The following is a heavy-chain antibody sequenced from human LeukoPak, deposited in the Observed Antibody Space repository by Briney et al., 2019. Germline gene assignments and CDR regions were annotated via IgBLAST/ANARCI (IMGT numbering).Heavy chain of an antibody. CDR2: ISGHTANT. Sequence: ASVTVSCKTSGYIFKNYGVSWVRQAPGQGLEGMGWISGHTANTKYAETVQARVTMITDTSTTTVYMEMRSLRSDDTAVYFCARDGRYSGTYLDYWGQGTLVTVSS. J-gene: IGHJ4*02. V-gene: IGHV1-18*01. D-gene: IGHD1-26*01. CDR1: GYIFKNYG. CDR3: ARDGRYSGTYLDY.